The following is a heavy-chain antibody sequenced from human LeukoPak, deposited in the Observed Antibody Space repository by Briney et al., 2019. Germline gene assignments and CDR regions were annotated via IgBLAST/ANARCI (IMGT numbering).Heavy chain of an antibody. CDR1: GFTFSNYA. Sequence: PGGSLRLSCAASGFTFSNYAMSWVRQAPGKGLEWDSAASGSGGSTYYADSVKGRFTTSRDNSKNTLYLQMNSLRAEDTALYYCAKALVATITDFDYWGQGTLVTVSS. V-gene: IGHV3-23*01. D-gene: IGHD5-12*01. CDR2: ASGSGGST. CDR3: AKALVATITDFDY. J-gene: IGHJ4*02.